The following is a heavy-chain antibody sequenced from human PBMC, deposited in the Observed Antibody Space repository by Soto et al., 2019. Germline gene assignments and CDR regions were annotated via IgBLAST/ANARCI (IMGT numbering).Heavy chain of an antibody. J-gene: IGHJ4*02. Sequence: GESLKISCKGSGYSFAGHWITWVRQKSGKGLEWMGRIDPSDSQTYYSPSFRGHVTISVTKSITTVFLQWSSLRASDTAMYYCARQIYDSDTGPNFQYYFDSWGQGTPVTVSS. V-gene: IGHV5-10-1*01. CDR1: GYSFAGHW. CDR3: ARQIYDSDTGPNFQYYFDS. CDR2: IDPSDSQT. D-gene: IGHD3-22*01.